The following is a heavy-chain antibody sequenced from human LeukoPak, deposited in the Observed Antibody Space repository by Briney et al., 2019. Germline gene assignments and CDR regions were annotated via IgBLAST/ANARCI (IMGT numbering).Heavy chain of an antibody. J-gene: IGHJ6*02. CDR2: IWYDGSNK. Sequence: GGSLRLSCAASGFTFSSYGMHWVRQAPGKGLEWVAVIWYDGSNKYYADSVKGRFTISRDNSKNTLYLQMNSLRAEGTAVYYCARTYSSSWYTPPLYYYYGMDVWGQGTTVTVSS. CDR3: ARTYSSSWYTPPLYYYYGMDV. V-gene: IGHV3-33*01. D-gene: IGHD6-13*01. CDR1: GFTFSSYG.